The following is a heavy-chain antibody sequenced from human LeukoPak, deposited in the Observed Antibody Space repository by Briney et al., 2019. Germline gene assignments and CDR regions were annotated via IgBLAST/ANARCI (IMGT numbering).Heavy chain of an antibody. CDR1: GFTFSNYA. D-gene: IGHD6-19*01. J-gene: IGHJ4*02. Sequence: GGSLRLSCAASGFTFSNYAMNWVRQAPGKGLEWVSGISGSGVSIYYADSVKGRFTISRDNSKNTLYLQMNSLRAEDTAVYYCAKDGRQWLVPYYFDYWGQGTLVTVSS. V-gene: IGHV3-23*01. CDR3: AKDGRQWLVPYYFDY. CDR2: ISGSGVSI.